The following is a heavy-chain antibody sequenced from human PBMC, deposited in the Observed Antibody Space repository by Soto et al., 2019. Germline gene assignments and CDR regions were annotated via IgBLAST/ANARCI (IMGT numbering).Heavy chain of an antibody. V-gene: IGHV6-1*01. CDR2: TYYMSKWYN. J-gene: IGHJ4*02. CDR3: LIHLTDGVFVS. Sequence: SPTLSLTCAISGDSVSRSSAGWNWIRQSPSRGLEWLGRTYYMSKWYNDYAVSVKSRITINPDTSKNQFSLQLNSVTPEDTAVYYFLIHLTDGVFVSWCQGTLLTVSS. D-gene: IGHD5-18*01. CDR1: GDSVSRSSAG.